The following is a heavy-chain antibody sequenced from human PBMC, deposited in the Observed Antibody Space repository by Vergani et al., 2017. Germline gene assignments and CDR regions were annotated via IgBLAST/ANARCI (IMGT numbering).Heavy chain of an antibody. CDR3: AKDLPCTNGVCYSHYYYYRMDV. CDR2: ISSSGGST. D-gene: IGHD2-8*01. V-gene: IGHV3-23*04. Sequence: EVQLVESGGGLVQPGGSLRLSCAASGFTFSSYSMNWVRQAPGKGLEWVSYISSSGGSTYYADSVKGRFTISRDNSKNTLYLQMNSLRAEDTAVYYCAKDLPCTNGVCYSHYYYYRMDVWGQGTTVTVSS. J-gene: IGHJ6*02. CDR1: GFTFSSYS.